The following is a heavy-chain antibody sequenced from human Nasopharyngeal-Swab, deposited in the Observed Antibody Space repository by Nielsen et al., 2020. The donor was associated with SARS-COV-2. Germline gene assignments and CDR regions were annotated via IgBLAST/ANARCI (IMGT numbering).Heavy chain of an antibody. J-gene: IGHJ6*03. CDR2: ISSSSSYI. Sequence: GGSLRLSCAASGFTFSSYSMNWVRQAPGKGLEWVSSISSSSSYIYYADSVKGRFTISRVNAKNSLYLQMNSLRAEDTAVYYCASLRYYDFWSGYYPKDYYYYMDVWGKGTTVTVSS. D-gene: IGHD3-3*01. CDR1: GFTFSSYS. V-gene: IGHV3-21*01. CDR3: ASLRYYDFWSGYYPKDYYYYMDV.